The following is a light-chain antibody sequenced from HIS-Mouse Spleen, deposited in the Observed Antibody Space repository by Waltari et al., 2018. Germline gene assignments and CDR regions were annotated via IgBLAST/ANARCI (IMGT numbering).Light chain of an antibody. V-gene: IGLV2-23*01. Sequence: QSALNQPASVSGSPGQSLTISCTGTSSDFGRYNLFSRYQQHPGKAHKLMIYEGSKRPSGVSNRFSGSKSGNTASLTISGLQAEDEADYYCCSYAGSSTLVFGGGTKLTVL. CDR3: CSYAGSSTLV. J-gene: IGLJ2*01. CDR2: EGS. CDR1: SSDFGRYNL.